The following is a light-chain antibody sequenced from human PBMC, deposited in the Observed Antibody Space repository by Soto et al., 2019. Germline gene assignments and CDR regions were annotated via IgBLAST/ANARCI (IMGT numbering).Light chain of an antibody. CDR1: QSVDGN. J-gene: IGKJ1*01. CDR2: GAS. CDR3: QQYNNCWT. V-gene: IGKV3-15*01. Sequence: EILMTQSPATLSVSPGERATLSCRASQSVDGNLAWYQQKPGQAPRLLIYGASTRATGISARFSGSGSGTEFTLTISSLQSEDFRVYYCQQYNNCWTLRQGTKA.